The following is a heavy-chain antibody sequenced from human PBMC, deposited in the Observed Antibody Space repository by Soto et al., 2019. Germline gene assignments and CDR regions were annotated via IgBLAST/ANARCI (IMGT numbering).Heavy chain of an antibody. Sequence: QVQLVESGGGVVQPGRSLRLSCAASGFTFSNYGMHWVRQAPGKGLEWVALVWYDGTKNYYADSLKGRFTISRDNSANTVHLQMDSLIAEDTAVYYCAKPIWFEDLSPFDFWGQGTLVTVSS. CDR1: GFTFSNYG. D-gene: IGHD3-10*01. CDR2: VWYDGTKN. V-gene: IGHV3-33*06. J-gene: IGHJ4*02. CDR3: AKPIWFEDLSPFDF.